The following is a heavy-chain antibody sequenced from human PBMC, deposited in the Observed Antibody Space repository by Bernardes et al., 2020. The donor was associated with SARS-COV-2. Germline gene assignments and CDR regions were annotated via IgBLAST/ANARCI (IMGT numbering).Heavy chain of an antibody. CDR1: GGSVSSSTYY. V-gene: IGHV4-39*01. Sequence: LSLTCTVSGGSVSSSTYYWGWIRQPPGKGLEWIGSVHSSGTSYYNPSLQSRVRASVDRSNTQFSLSLTYVTAADTAVYYCAGSSCGIDCYIGGLRFWDYGMDIWGQGTTVTVSS. CDR3: AGSSCGIDCYIGGLRFWDYGMDI. CDR2: VHSSGTS. J-gene: IGHJ6*02. D-gene: IGHD2-21*01.